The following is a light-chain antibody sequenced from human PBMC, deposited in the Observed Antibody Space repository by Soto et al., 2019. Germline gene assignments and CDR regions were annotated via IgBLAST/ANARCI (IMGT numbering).Light chain of an antibody. Sequence: EIVMTQSPATLSVSPGERATLSCRASQSVSSNLDWYQQKPGQAPRLLIYGASTRATGIPARFSGSGSGTEFSLTISSLQSEYFAVYYCQQYNNWPMYTFGQVTKLAIK. CDR3: QQYNNWPMYT. CDR2: GAS. CDR1: QSVSSN. J-gene: IGKJ2*01. V-gene: IGKV3-15*01.